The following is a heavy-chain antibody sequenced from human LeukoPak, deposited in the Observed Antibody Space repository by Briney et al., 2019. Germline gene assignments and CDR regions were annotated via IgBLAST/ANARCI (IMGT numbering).Heavy chain of an antibody. D-gene: IGHD6-6*01. CDR3: ARSSHAFDI. CDR2: IYHSGRT. V-gene: IGHV4-30-2*01. Sequence: SETLSLTCAVSGGSIGSGHYSWNWIRQPPGKGLEWIGYIYHSGRTYYKPTLKSRVTISVDRSKNQFSLKLNSVTAADTALYYCARSSHAFDIWGQGTMVTVSS. J-gene: IGHJ3*02. CDR1: GGSIGSGHYS.